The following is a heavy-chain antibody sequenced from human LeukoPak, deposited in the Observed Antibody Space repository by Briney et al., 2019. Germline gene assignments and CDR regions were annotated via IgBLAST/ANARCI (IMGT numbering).Heavy chain of an antibody. CDR2: IFTGLSA. J-gene: IGHJ4*02. V-gene: IGHV3-66*04. Sequence: SGGSLRLSCAVSGFTVSSTYMSWVRQAPGKGVEWVSVIFTGLSADYAESVQGTFTISRDNSRNTLPLQMNSLRAEDTAVYYCAKQQARPYSSGWEPLEYWGQGTRVTVSS. D-gene: IGHD6-19*01. CDR3: AKQQARPYSSGWEPLEY. CDR1: GFTVSSTY.